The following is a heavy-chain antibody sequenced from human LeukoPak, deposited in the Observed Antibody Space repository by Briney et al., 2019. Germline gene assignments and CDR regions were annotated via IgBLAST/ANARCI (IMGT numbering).Heavy chain of an antibody. Sequence: PGGSLRLSCAASGFTFSGSAMHWVRQAPGKGLEWVANIKQDGSEKYYVDSVKGRFTISRDNAKNSLYLQMNSLRAEDTAVYYCARVRYGDYWGQGTLVTVSS. J-gene: IGHJ4*02. CDR3: ARVRYGDY. D-gene: IGHD1-1*01. V-gene: IGHV3-7*05. CDR1: GFTFSGSA. CDR2: IKQDGSEK.